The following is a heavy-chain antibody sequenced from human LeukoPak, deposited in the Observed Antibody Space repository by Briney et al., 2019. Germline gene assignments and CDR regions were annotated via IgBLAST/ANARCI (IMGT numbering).Heavy chain of an antibody. D-gene: IGHD4-23*01. CDR1: GFTFSSYE. CDR2: ISSSGSTI. CDR3: ARESPRWNYFDY. J-gene: IGHJ4*02. Sequence: GGSLRLSCAASGFTFSSYEMNWVRQAPGKGLEWVSYISSSGSTIYYADSVKGRFTISRDNAKNSLYLQMNSLRAEDTAVYYCARESPRWNYFDYWGQGTLVTVSP. V-gene: IGHV3-48*03.